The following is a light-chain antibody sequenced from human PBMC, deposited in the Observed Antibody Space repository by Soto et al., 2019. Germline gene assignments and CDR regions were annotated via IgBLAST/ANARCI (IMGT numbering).Light chain of an antibody. V-gene: IGKV3-20*01. CDR2: GAS. CDR3: QQYGSSPWT. CDR1: QSVSSSY. J-gene: IGKJ1*01. Sequence: EIVLTQSPGTLSLSPGGRATLSCRASQSVSSSYLAWYQQKPGQAPRLLIYGASSRATGIPDRFSGSGSGTDFTLTITRPEPEDFAVYYCQQYGSSPWTFGHGTKV.